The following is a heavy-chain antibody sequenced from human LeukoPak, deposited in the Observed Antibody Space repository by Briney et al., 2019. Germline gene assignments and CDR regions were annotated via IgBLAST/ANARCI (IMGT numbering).Heavy chain of an antibody. V-gene: IGHV4-59*01. D-gene: IGHD1-14*01. CDR2: IYYSGST. Sequence: SETLSLTCTVSGGSISSYYWSWIRQPPGKGLEWIGYIYYSGSTNYNPSLKSRVTISVDTSKNQFSLKLSSVTAADTAVYYCARDGTGSKGPFDYWGQGTLVTVSS. J-gene: IGHJ4*02. CDR3: ARDGTGSKGPFDY. CDR1: GGSISSYY.